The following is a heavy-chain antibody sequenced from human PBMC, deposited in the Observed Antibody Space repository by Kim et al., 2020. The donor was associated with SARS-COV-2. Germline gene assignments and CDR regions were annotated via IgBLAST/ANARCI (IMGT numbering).Heavy chain of an antibody. V-gene: IGHV4-61*01. CDR2: IYYSGST. J-gene: IGHJ4*02. Sequence: SETLSLTCTVSGGSVSSGSYYWSWIRQPPGKGLEWIGYIYYSGSTNYNPSLKSRVTISVDTSKNQFSLKLSSVTAADTAVYYCARESHSGSYPHFDYWGQGTLVTVSS. D-gene: IGHD1-26*01. CDR1: GGSVSSGSYY. CDR3: ARESHSGSYPHFDY.